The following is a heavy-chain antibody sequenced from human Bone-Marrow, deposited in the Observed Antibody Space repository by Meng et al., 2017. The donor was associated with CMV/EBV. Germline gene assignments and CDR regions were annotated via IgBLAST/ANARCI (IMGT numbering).Heavy chain of an antibody. CDR1: GFTLSTYA. J-gene: IGHJ6*02. CDR3: ARHYDFWSGYSSPAYGMDV. CDR2: ISASGGTT. V-gene: IGHV3-23*01. D-gene: IGHD3-3*01. Sequence: GGSLRLSCAASGFTLSTYAMSWVRQAPGKGLECVSTISASGGTTYYADSVKGRFPISRDNAKNSLYLQMTSLRAEDTAVYYWARHYDFWSGYSSPAYGMDVWGQGTTVTVSS.